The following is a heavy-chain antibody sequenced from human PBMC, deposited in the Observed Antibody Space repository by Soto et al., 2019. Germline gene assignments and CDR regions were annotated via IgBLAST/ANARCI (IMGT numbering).Heavy chain of an antibody. D-gene: IGHD5-12*01. CDR2: INAYNGNT. CDR3: ARVVEMATIGY. CDR1: GYTFTSYG. Sequence: ASVKVSCKASGYTFTSYGISWVRQAPGQGLEWMGWINAYNGNTNYAQKLQGRVTMTRDTSTSTVYMELSSLRSDDTAVYYCARVVEMATIGYWGQGTLVTVSS. V-gene: IGHV1-18*01. J-gene: IGHJ4*02.